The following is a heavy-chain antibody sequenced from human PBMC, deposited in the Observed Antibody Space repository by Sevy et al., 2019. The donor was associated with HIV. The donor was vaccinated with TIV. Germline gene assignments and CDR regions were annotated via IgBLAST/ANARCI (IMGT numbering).Heavy chain of an antibody. J-gene: IGHJ4*02. D-gene: IGHD1-1*01. CDR1: GGSINSRTSY. CDR2: IYYSGVT. CDR3: ARLDATRPKGYYFDY. Sequence: SETLSLTCTVSGGSINSRTSYWGWIRQPPGKGLEWIGIIYYSGVTYYNPSLKSRVTISVDTSKNQFSLKLSSVTAADTAGYYCARLDATRPKGYYFDYWGQGTLVTVSS. V-gene: IGHV4-39*01.